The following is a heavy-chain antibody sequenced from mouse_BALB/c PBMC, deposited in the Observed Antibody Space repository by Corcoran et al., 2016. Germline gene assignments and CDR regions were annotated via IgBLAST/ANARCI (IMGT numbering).Heavy chain of an antibody. V-gene: IGHV1S136*01. CDR2: INPYNDGT. Sequence: EVQLQQSGPELVKPGASVKMSCKASGYTFTSYVMHWVKQKPGQGLEWIGYINPYNDGTKYNEKFKGKATLTSDKSSSTAYMELSSLTSEDSAVYYCARETGTKAMDYWGQGTSVTVSS. CDR1: GYTFTSYV. D-gene: IGHD4-1*01. CDR3: ARETGTKAMDY. J-gene: IGHJ4*01.